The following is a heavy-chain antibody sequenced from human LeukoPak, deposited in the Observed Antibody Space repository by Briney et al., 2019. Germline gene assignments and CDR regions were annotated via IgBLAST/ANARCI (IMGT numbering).Heavy chain of an antibody. CDR1: GFTFSSYW. CDR2: IKQDGSEK. V-gene: IGHV3-7*01. J-gene: IGHJ3*02. CDR3: ARVPNPHDVAFDI. Sequence: GGSLRLSYAASGFTFSSYWMSWVRQAPGKGLEWVANIKQDGSEKYYVDSVKGRFTISRDNAKNSLYLQMNSLRAEDTAVYYCARVPNPHDVAFDIWGQGTMVTVSS. D-gene: IGHD3-3*01.